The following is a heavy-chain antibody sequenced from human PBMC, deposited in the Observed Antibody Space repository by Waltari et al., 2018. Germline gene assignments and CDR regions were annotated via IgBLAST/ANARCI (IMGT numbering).Heavy chain of an antibody. V-gene: IGHV3-49*04. Sequence: EVQVVESGGGLVEPGRSLRLSCTASGFTFGDYALTWVRQAPGKGLEWIAFISSKTYCGRPQYASSVKGRFVVSTDDSTTIAYLQMYSLRTEDTGMYYCTRAVAAAGTGYSDYWGQGALVTVSS. CDR3: TRAVAAAGTGYSDY. CDR1: GFTFGDYA. J-gene: IGHJ4*02. CDR2: ISSKTYCGRP. D-gene: IGHD6-13*01.